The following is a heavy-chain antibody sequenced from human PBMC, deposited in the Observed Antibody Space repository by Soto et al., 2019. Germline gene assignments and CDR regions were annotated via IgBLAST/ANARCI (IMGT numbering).Heavy chain of an antibody. D-gene: IGHD1-7*01. V-gene: IGHV4-59*01. CDR1: GGSTRSYY. CDR2: IYYSGST. CDR3: ARNYGHAFDI. Sequence: SETLSLTCTVSGGSTRSYYWSWIRQPPGKGLEWIGYIYYSGSTNYNPSLKSRVTISVDTSKNQFSLKLSSVTAADTAVYYCARNYGHAFDIWGQGTMVTVSS. J-gene: IGHJ3*02.